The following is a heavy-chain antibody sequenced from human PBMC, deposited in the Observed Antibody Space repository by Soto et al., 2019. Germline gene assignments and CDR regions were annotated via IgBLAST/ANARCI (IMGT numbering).Heavy chain of an antibody. D-gene: IGHD1-26*01. V-gene: IGHV1-8*01. CDR2: MNPNSGNT. Sequence: ASVKVSCKASGYTFTSYDINWVRQATGQGLEWMGWMNPNSGNTGYAQKFQGRVTMTRNTSISTAYMELSSLRSEDTAVYYCARAPGSWYYYYMDVWGKGTTVTVSS. CDR3: ARAPGSWYYYYMDV. CDR1: GYTFTSYD. J-gene: IGHJ6*03.